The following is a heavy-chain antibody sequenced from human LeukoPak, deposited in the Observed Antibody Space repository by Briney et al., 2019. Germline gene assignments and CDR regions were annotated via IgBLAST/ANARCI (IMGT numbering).Heavy chain of an antibody. CDR2: ISAYNGNT. D-gene: IGHD6-19*01. CDR3: ARGEYSSGWYVVGIDY. CDR1: GYTFTSYG. V-gene: IGHV1-18*01. J-gene: IGHJ4*02. Sequence: ASVNVSCKPSGYTFTSYGISWVRQAPGQGLEWMGWISAYNGNTNYAQKLQGRVTMTTDTSTSTAYMELRSLRSDDTAVYYCARGEYSSGWYVVGIDYWGQGTLVTVSS.